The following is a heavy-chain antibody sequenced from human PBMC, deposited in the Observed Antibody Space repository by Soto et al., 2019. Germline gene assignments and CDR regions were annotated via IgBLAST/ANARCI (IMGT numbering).Heavy chain of an antibody. J-gene: IGHJ5*02. Sequence: EMPLVESGGGLVQPGGSLRLSCAASGFTFSTYSMNWVRQAPGKGLEWISYITSSSTTIFYADSVKGRFTISRDNAKNSLYLQMNSLRDEDTSVYYCARDNGIAGSFDPWGQGTLVTVSS. CDR1: GFTFSTYS. CDR3: ARDNGIAGSFDP. CDR2: ITSSSTTI. V-gene: IGHV3-48*02. D-gene: IGHD6-13*01.